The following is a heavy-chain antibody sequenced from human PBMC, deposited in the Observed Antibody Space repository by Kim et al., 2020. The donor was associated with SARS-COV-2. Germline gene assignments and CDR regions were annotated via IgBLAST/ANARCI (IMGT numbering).Heavy chain of an antibody. V-gene: IGHV4-59*08. J-gene: IGHJ2*01. D-gene: IGHD6-13*01. CDR3: ARRGKPLLGPLTEFDL. Sequence: SLKSRVTISVDTSKNQFSLKLSSVTAADTAVYYCARRGKPLLGPLTEFDLWGRGTLVTVSS.